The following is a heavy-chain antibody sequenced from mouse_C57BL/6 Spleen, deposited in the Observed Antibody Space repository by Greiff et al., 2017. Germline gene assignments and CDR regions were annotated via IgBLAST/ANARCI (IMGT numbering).Heavy chain of an antibody. Sequence: VKLQESDAELVKPGASVKISCKASGYTFTDHTIHWMKQRPEQGLEWIGYIYPRDGSTKYNEKFKGKATLTADKSSSTAYMQLNSLTSEDPAVYFCARSAYYSNLAWFAYWGQGTLVTVSA. V-gene: IGHV1-78*01. CDR2: IYPRDGST. J-gene: IGHJ3*01. CDR3: ARSAYYSNLAWFAY. D-gene: IGHD2-5*01. CDR1: GYTFTDHT.